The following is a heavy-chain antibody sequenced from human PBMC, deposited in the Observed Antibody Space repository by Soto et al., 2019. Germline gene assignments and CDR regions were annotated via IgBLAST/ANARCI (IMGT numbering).Heavy chain of an antibody. J-gene: IGHJ5*02. Sequence: QVQLVESGGGVVQPGRSLRLSCAASGFTFSSYGMHWVRQAPGKGLEWVAVISYDESNKYYADSVKGRFTISRDNSKNTLYLQMNSLRAEDTAVYYCAKGFDYGDYVSWGQGTLVTVSS. CDR3: AKGFDYGDYVS. V-gene: IGHV3-30*18. CDR2: ISYDESNK. D-gene: IGHD4-17*01. CDR1: GFTFSSYG.